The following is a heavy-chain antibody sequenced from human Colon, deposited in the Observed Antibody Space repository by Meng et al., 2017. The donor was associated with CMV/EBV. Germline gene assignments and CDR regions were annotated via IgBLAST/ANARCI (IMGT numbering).Heavy chain of an antibody. V-gene: IGHV1-46*01. CDR1: GYTFTNYY. Sequence: QVQLVQSGAEVKKPGASVKLSCQASGYTFTNYYIHWVRQAPGQGLEWMGIINTNGGNTNYAQDLQDRVTVTRDTSTSTVYMELNSLRSDDTAVYYCARGANYIWGTYRLSPSYLHHWGQGTLVTVSS. CDR2: INTNGGNT. D-gene: IGHD3-16*02. J-gene: IGHJ4*02. CDR3: ARGANYIWGTYRLSPSYLHH.